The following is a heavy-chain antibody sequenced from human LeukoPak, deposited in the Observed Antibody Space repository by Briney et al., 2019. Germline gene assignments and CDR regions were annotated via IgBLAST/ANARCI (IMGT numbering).Heavy chain of an antibody. CDR2: IYYGGST. D-gene: IGHD3-22*01. CDR3: ARDPAYYYDTTAYAFDL. V-gene: IGHV4-59*12. Sequence: SETLSLTCTISGGSINNYYWSWIRQPPGKGLEWIGYIYYGGSTNYNPSLKSRLTISIDTSKNQISLKLNSVTASDTAVYYCARDPAYYYDTTAYAFDLWGQGTMVTVSS. CDR1: GGSINNYY. J-gene: IGHJ3*01.